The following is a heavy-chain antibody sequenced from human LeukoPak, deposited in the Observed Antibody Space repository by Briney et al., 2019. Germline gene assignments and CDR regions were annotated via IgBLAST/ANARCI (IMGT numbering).Heavy chain of an antibody. Sequence: GASVRLSCAASGFIFSNYAMYWVRQAPGKGLEWVSAISGRSDNTYYADSVKGRFTLSRDSSKNMLYLQMNSLRADDTAVYYCAKWGDYDVLTGYYVSDFWGQGTLVTVSS. CDR2: ISGRSDNT. CDR1: GFIFSNYA. J-gene: IGHJ4*02. CDR3: AKWGDYDVLTGYYVSDF. V-gene: IGHV3-23*01. D-gene: IGHD3-9*01.